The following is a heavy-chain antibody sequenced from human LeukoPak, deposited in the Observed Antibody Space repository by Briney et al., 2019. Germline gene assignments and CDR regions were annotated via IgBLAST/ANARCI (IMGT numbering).Heavy chain of an antibody. Sequence: PGGSLRLSCAASGFTFSSYWMHWVRQAPGKGLAWVSRINSDGSSTSYADSVKGRFTISRDNAKNTLYLQMNSLRAEDTAVYYCAKEMGTIDFDYWGQGALVTVSS. CDR3: AKEMGTIDFDY. J-gene: IGHJ4*02. CDR1: GFTFSSYW. V-gene: IGHV3-74*01. D-gene: IGHD1-7*01. CDR2: INSDGSST.